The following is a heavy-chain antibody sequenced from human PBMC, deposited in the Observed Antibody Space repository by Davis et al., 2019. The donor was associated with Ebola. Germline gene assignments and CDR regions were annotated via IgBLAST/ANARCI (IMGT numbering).Heavy chain of an antibody. CDR1: GGSISSSGYY. CDR3: ARGLVVVAAYY. J-gene: IGHJ4*01. D-gene: IGHD2-15*01. CDR2: IYYTGST. V-gene: IGHV4-39*01. Sequence: MPGGSLRLSCTVSGGSISSSGYYWGWIRQPPGKGLEWIGSIYYTGSTYYNPSLKSRVTISVDTSKNQFSLKLSSVTAADTAVYYCARGLVVVAAYYWGQGTLVTVSS.